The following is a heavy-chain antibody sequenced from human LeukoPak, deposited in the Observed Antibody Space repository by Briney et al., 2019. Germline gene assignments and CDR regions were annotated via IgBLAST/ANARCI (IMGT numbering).Heavy chain of an antibody. V-gene: IGHV4-31*03. CDR3: ARRVRNKEGGLLGFDY. Sequence: PSQTLSLTCTVSGGSISSGGYYWSWIRQHPGKGLEWIGYIYYSGSTYYNPSLKSRVTISVDTSKNQFSLKLSSVTAADTAVYYCARRVRNKEGGLLGFDYWGQGTLVTVSS. J-gene: IGHJ4*02. D-gene: IGHD2-15*01. CDR1: GGSISSGGYY. CDR2: IYYSGST.